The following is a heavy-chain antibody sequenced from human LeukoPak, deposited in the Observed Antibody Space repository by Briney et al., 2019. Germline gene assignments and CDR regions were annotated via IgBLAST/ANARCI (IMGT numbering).Heavy chain of an antibody. J-gene: IGHJ4*02. CDR3: AKSPVSSCRGSFCHPFDY. V-gene: IGHV3-23*01. CDR1: GFTFSTYA. D-gene: IGHD2-15*01. Sequence: GGSLRLSCAASGFTFSTYAVSWVRQIPGKGLEGVSAISGSDDGTYYADSVKGRFTISRDNSRNTLYLQMNTLRAEDTAVYFCAKSPVSSCRGSFCHPFDYWGQGNLVTVSS. CDR2: ISGSDDGT.